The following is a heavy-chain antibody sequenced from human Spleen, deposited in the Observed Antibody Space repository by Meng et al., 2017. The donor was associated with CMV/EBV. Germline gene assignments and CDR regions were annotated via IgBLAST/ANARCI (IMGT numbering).Heavy chain of an antibody. CDR3: ARGSLGYCTSTSCLADS. J-gene: IGHJ4*02. Sequence: SETLSLTCTVSGGSISSYYWTWIRRPPGKGLEWIGYIYYSGSTNYNPSLKSRVTISVDTSKNHFSLKLTSVTTADTAMYYCARGSLGYCTSTSCLADSWGQGTLVTVSS. CDR2: IYYSGST. D-gene: IGHD2-2*01. CDR1: GGSISSYY. V-gene: IGHV4-59*01.